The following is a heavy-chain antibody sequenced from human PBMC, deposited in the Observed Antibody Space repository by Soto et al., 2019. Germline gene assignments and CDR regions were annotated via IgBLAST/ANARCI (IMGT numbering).Heavy chain of an antibody. CDR3: ARHGGTPDLYFDY. D-gene: IGHD3-16*01. Sequence: PGGSLRLSCAASGFIFGAHAMSWVRQAPGKGLEWVSAINWIGGSTNYADSMKGRFTISRDNAKHSLYLQMSSLRAEDTALYYCARHGGTPDLYFDYWGQGT. CDR1: GFIFGAHA. CDR2: INWIGGST. J-gene: IGHJ4*02. V-gene: IGHV3-20*04.